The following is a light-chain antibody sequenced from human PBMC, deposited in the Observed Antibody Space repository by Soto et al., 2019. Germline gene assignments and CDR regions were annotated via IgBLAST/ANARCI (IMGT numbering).Light chain of an antibody. V-gene: IGKV3-15*01. CDR1: HSVNSH. CDR3: QQSYSSPLT. CDR2: ASY. J-gene: IGKJ1*01. Sequence: MMMTQSPATLSVSPGERVTLSCRTSHSVNSHVAWYQQKPGQAPRLLIYASYTLQSGVPSRFSGRGSGSDFTLTISSLQPEDFATYSCQQSYSSPLTFAQGTKVDIK.